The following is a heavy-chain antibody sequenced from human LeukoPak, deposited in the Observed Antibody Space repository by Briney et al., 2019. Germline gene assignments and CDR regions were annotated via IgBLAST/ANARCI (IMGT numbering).Heavy chain of an antibody. CDR3: ARLDCSSTSCYNPYYYYYGMDV. CDR2: IYYSGST. CDR1: GGSISSYY. Sequence: SETLSLTCTVSGGSISSYYWSWIRQPPGKGLEWIGYIYYSGSTNYNPSLKSRVTISVDTSKNQFSLKLSSVTAADTAVYYCARLDCSSTSCYNPYYYYYGMDVWGQGTTVTVSS. V-gene: IGHV4-59*01. D-gene: IGHD2-2*02. J-gene: IGHJ6*02.